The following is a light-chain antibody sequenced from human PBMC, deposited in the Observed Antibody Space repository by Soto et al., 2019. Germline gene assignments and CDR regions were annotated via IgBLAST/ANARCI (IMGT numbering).Light chain of an antibody. CDR3: CSYSDNYSYV. Sequence: SALPQPPSASRSPGQSVTISCPGSSSDFGGYSYVSWYQQHPGKAPKLIIYEVTERPSGVPDRFSGSKSGNTASLTDSGLQAEDEADYYCCSYSDNYSYVFGTGTKVTVL. CDR1: SSDFGGYSY. J-gene: IGLJ1*01. V-gene: IGLV2-8*02. CDR2: EVT.